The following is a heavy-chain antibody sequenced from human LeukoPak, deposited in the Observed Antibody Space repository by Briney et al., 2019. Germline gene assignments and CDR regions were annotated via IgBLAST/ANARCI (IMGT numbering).Heavy chain of an antibody. CDR3: ARESSSGWYCFDY. D-gene: IGHD6-19*01. J-gene: IGHJ4*02. Sequence: GGSLRLSCAASGFTFSSYSMNWVRQAPGKGLEWVSSISSSSSYIYYADSVKGRFTISRDNAKNSLYLQMNSLRAEDTAVYYCARESSSGWYCFDYWGQGTLVTVSS. V-gene: IGHV3-21*01. CDR1: GFTFSSYS. CDR2: ISSSSSYI.